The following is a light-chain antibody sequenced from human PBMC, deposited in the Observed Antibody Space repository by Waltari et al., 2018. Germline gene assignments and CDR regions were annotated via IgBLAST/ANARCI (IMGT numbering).Light chain of an antibody. V-gene: IGKV3-20*01. J-gene: IGKJ1*01. CDR3: QMYVRLPVT. CDR2: DTS. CDR1: QSVGRS. Sequence: EIVLTQSPGTLSLSSGERPTLSCRASQSVGRSLAWYQRKPGQAPRLLIYDTSNRATGIPERFSGSGSGTDFSLTISRLEPEDFAVYYCQMYVRLPVTFGQGTKVEIK.